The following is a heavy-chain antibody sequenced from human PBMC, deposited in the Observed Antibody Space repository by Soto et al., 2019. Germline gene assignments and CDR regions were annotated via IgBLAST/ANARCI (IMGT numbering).Heavy chain of an antibody. D-gene: IGHD5-18*01. J-gene: IGHJ4*02. CDR2: ISSSGSTI. CDR1: GFTFSSYE. CDR3: ARGGSWYSYGYGFGY. V-gene: IGHV3-48*03. Sequence: EVPLVESGGGLVQPGGSLRLSCAASGFTFSSYEMNWVRQAPGKGLEWVSYISSSGSTIYYADSVKGRFTISRDNAKNSLYLQMNSLRAEDTAVYYCARGGSWYSYGYGFGYWGQGTLVTVSS.